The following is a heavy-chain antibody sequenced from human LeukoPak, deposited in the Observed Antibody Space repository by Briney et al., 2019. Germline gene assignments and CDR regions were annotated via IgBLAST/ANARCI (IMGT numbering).Heavy chain of an antibody. CDR3: ARETALFAAAAED. D-gene: IGHD6-13*01. Sequence: SVKVSCKASGGTFSSYAISWVRQAPGQGLEWMGGIIPIFGTANYAQKFQGRVTITTDESTSTAYMELSSLRSEDTAVYYCARETALFAAAAEDWGQGTLVTVSS. CDR2: IIPIFGTA. CDR1: GGTFSSYA. V-gene: IGHV1-69*05. J-gene: IGHJ4*02.